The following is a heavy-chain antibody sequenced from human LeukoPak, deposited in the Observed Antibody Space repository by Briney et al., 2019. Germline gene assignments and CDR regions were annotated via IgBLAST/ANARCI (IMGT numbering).Heavy chain of an antibody. Sequence: PGGSLRLSCAASGVTFSSYAMSWVRQAPGKGLEWVSAISGSGGSTYYADSVKGRFTISRDNAKNSMYLQMNSLRAEDTAVYYCTTDLGIGGTLGAFDIWGQGTMVTVSS. CDR2: ISGSGGST. D-gene: IGHD3-3*01. CDR3: TTDLGIGGTLGAFDI. CDR1: GVTFSSYA. V-gene: IGHV3-23*01. J-gene: IGHJ3*02.